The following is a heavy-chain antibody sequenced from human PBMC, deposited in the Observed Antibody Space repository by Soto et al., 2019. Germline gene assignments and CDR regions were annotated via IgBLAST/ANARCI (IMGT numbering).Heavy chain of an antibody. V-gene: IGHV1-69*13. CDR3: ARVGMGVVVAATDYYYYGMDV. D-gene: IGHD2-15*01. Sequence: GASVKVSCKASGGTFSSYAISWVRQAPGQGREWMGGIIPIFGTANYAQKFQGRVTITADESTSTAYMELSSLRSEDTAVYYCARVGMGVVVAATDYYYYGMDVWGQGTTVTVSS. J-gene: IGHJ6*02. CDR2: IIPIFGTA. CDR1: GGTFSSYA.